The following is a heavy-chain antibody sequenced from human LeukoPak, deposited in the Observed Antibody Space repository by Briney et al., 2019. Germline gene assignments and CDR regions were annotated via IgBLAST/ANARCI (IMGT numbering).Heavy chain of an antibody. J-gene: IGHJ4*02. CDR3: AKDSEMATIVGYFDY. CDR2: ISYEGSVT. CDR1: GFTFSNYA. Sequence: PGKSLRLSCAASGFTFSNYAFHWVRQPPGKGLEWAAVISYEGSVTYYADSVKGRFTISRDNSKNTLYLQMNSLRAEDTAVYYCAKDSEMATIVGYFDYWGQGTLVTVSS. D-gene: IGHD5-24*01. V-gene: IGHV3-30*04.